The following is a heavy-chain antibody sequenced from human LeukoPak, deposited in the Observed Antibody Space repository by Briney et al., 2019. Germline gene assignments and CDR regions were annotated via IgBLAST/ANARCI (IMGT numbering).Heavy chain of an antibody. CDR2: INHSGST. D-gene: IGHD3-22*01. V-gene: IGHV4-34*01. J-gene: IGHJ4*02. Sequence: SESLSLTCAVYGGSFSGYYWSWIRQPPGKGLEWIGEINHSGSTNYNPSLKSRVTISVDTSKNQFSLKLSSVTAADTAVYYCARGYYDSSGPFDYWGQGTLVTVSS. CDR3: ARGYYDSSGPFDY. CDR1: GGSFSGYY.